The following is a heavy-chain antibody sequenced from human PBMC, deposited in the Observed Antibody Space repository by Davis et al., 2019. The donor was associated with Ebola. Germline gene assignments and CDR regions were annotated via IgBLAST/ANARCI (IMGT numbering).Heavy chain of an antibody. CDR3: ARGRDLVVVPAATRKGYYYYGMDV. CDR2: MNPHSGNT. J-gene: IGHJ6*02. CDR1: GYTFTSYD. V-gene: IGHV1-8*01. D-gene: IGHD2-2*01. Sequence: ASVPVSCQASGYTFTSYDINWVRPATGQGLEWMGWMNPHSGNTGYAQQFQGRVTMTRNTSISTAYMELISLRSEDTAVYYWARGRDLVVVPAATRKGYYYYGMDVWGQGTTVTVSS.